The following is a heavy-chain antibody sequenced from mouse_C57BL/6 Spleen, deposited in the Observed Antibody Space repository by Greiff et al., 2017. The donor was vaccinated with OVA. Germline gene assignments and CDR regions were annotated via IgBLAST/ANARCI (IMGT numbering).Heavy chain of an antibody. CDR1: GFTFSNYW. V-gene: IGHV6-3*01. CDR2: IRLKSDNYAT. CDR3: TDGSDYFDY. D-gene: IGHD2-3*01. J-gene: IGHJ2*01. Sequence: EVKVVESGGGLVQPGGSMKLSCVASGFTFSNYWMNWVRQSPEKGLEWVAQIRLKSDNYATHYAESVKGRFTISRDDSKSSVYLQMNNLRAEDTGIYYCTDGSDYFDYWGQGTTLTVSS.